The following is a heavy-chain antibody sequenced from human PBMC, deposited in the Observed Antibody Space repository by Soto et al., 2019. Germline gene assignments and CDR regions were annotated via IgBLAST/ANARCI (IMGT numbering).Heavy chain of an antibody. CDR3: ARGTTRRGGAFDI. CDR1: GFIFSSHI. CDR2: ISSTSSYI. V-gene: IGHV3-21*02. D-gene: IGHD2-2*01. Sequence: EVQLVESGGGLVKPGGAMRLSGAASGFIFSSHIRNWARQAPGKGLESVSFISSTSSYIYYADSVTGRFTISRDNAKDLLYLQMNSLRAEDTAVYYCARGTTRRGGAFDIWGQGTMVSVSS. J-gene: IGHJ3*02.